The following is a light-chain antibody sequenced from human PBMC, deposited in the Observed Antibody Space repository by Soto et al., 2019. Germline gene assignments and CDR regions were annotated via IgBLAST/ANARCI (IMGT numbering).Light chain of an antibody. Sequence: EVVMTQSPDTLSVSPGERATLSCRASQSVSSSLAWYQQKPGQAPRLLIYGASTRATGVRARFSGSGSGTEFTLTISSLQSEDVAVYYCQHFHNWPPWTFGQGTRVEIK. CDR2: GAS. J-gene: IGKJ1*01. CDR1: QSVSSS. CDR3: QHFHNWPPWT. V-gene: IGKV3-15*01.